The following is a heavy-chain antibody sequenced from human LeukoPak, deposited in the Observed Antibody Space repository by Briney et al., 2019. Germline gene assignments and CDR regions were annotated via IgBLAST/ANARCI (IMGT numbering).Heavy chain of an antibody. CDR3: ARDGGRSFAHHVYMDV. CDR2: IRYDGSNK. V-gene: IGHV3-30*02. D-gene: IGHD3-16*01. Sequence: PGGSLRLSCAASGFTFSSYGMHWVRQAPGKGLEWAAFIRYDGSNKYYADSVKGRFTISRDNSKNTLYLQMNSLRAEDTAVYYCARDGGRSFAHHVYMDVWGKGTTVTVSS. CDR1: GFTFSSYG. J-gene: IGHJ6*03.